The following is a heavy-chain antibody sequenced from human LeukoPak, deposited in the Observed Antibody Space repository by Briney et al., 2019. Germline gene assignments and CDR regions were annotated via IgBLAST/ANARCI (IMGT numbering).Heavy chain of an antibody. J-gene: IGHJ4*02. D-gene: IGHD3-10*01. Sequence: GGSLRLSCAASGFTFSSYSMNWVRQAPGKGLEWVSSISSSSSYIHYADSVKGRFTISRDNSKNTLYLQMNSLRAEDTAVYYCARFSSTYYYGSGSYSYGYFDYWGQGTLVTVSS. CDR2: ISSSSSYI. CDR3: ARFSSTYYYGSGSYSYGYFDY. CDR1: GFTFSSYS. V-gene: IGHV3-21*01.